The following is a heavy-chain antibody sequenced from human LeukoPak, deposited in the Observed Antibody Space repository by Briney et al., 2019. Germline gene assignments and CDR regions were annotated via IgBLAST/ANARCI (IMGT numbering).Heavy chain of an antibody. Sequence: ASVKVSFKASGYTFTSYKMHWVRQTPGQGLEWMGIINPNGGSTSYAQKFQGRVTMTRDMSTSTVYMELSSLRSEDTAVYYCARVAAEVVGVPGAIGFGWLRRDYYYMDVWGKGTTVIVSS. CDR1: GYTFTSYK. CDR3: ARVAAEVVGVPGAIGFGWLRRDYYYMDV. D-gene: IGHD2-2*02. V-gene: IGHV1-46*01. CDR2: INPNGGST. J-gene: IGHJ6*03.